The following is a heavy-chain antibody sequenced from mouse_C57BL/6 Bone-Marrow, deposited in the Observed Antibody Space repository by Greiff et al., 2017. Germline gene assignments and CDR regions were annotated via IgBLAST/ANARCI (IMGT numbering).Heavy chain of an antibody. D-gene: IGHD2-4*01. V-gene: IGHV1-61*01. CDR1: GYTFTSYW. CDR3: ARLYYDDY. CDR2: IYPSDSET. J-gene: IGHJ2*01. Sequence: QVQLQQPGAELVRPGSSVKLSCKASGYTFTSYWMDWVKQRPGPGLEWIGNIYPSDSETHYTQKFKDKATLTVDKSTSTAYMQLSSLTAEDSAVYYCARLYYDDYWGQGTTLKVSS.